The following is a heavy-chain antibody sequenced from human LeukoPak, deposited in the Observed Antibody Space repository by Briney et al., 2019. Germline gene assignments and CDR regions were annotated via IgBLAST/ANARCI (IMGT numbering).Heavy chain of an antibody. CDR3: ARTVKWIQLWYGYDY. J-gene: IGHJ4*02. V-gene: IGHV4-39*07. CDR2: ISYSGNT. Sequence: PSETLSLTCTVSGDSISSSSYCWGWIRPPPGKGLEWIGSISYSGNTYYNPSLKSRVTISVDTSKNQFSLKLSSVTAADTAVYYCARTVKWIQLWYGYDYWGQGTLVTVSS. D-gene: IGHD5-18*01. CDR1: GDSISSSSYC.